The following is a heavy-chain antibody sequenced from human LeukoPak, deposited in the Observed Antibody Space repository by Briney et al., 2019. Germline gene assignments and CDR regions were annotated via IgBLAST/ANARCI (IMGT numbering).Heavy chain of an antibody. CDR2: IRTKAYGRTT. Sequence: GRSLRLSCTASGFTFGDYAMSWFRQAPGKGLEWVGFIRTKAYGRTTEYAASVKVRFTISRDESKSIAYLQMNSLKTEDTAVYYCSRYPGGSGHMDVWGKGTTVTVPS. V-gene: IGHV3-49*03. CDR3: SRYPGGSGHMDV. D-gene: IGHD3-10*01. CDR1: GFTFGDYA. J-gene: IGHJ6*03.